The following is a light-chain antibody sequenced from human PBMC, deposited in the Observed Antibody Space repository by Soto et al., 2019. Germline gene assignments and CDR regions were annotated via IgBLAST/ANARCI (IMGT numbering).Light chain of an antibody. CDR2: EGS. V-gene: IGLV2-23*01. CDR1: SSDVRSYNL. Sequence: QSALTQPASVSGSPGQSITISCTGTSSDVRSYNLVSWYQQHPGKAPKLMIYEGSKRPSGVSNRFSGSKSGNTASLTISGLQAEDEADYYCCSYAGSRDVVFGGGTKLTVL. CDR3: CSYAGSRDVV. J-gene: IGLJ2*01.